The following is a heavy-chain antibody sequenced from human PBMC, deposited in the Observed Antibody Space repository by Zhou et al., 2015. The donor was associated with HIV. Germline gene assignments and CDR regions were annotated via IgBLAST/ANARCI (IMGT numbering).Heavy chain of an antibody. D-gene: IGHD3-10*01. Sequence: QMQLVQSGPEVKKPGTSVKVSCKASGFTFTSSAVQWVRQARGQRLEWIGWIVVGSGNTNYAQKFQERVTITRDMSTSTAYMELSSLRSEDTAVYYCAAERSHLWRFDPVGPGNPGHRLL. J-gene: IGHJ5*02. CDR2: IVVGSGNT. V-gene: IGHV1-58*01. CDR3: AAERSHLWRFDP. CDR1: GFTFTSSA.